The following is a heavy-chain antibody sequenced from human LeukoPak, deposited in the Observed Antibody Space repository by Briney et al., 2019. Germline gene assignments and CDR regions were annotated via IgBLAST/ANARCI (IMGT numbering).Heavy chain of an antibody. CDR3: AKSRKWCSSTSCYYYYMDV. CDR1: GFTFSSYA. Sequence: PGGSLRLSCAASGFTFSSYAMSWVRQAPGKGLEWVSAISGSGGSTYYADSVKGRFTISRDNSKNTLYLQMSSLRAEDTAVYYCAKSRKWCSSTSCYYYYMDVWGKGTTVTVSS. CDR2: ISGSGGST. D-gene: IGHD2-2*01. J-gene: IGHJ6*03. V-gene: IGHV3-23*01.